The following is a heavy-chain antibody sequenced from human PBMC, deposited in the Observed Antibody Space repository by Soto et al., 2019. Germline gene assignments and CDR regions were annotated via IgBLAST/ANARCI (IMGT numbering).Heavy chain of an antibody. Sequence: SGFTFSSYGMHWVRQAPGKGLEWVAVISYDGSNKYYADSVKGRFTISRDNSKNTLYLQMNSLRAEDTAVYYCAKGGSVSGNYYYYYGMDVWGQGTTVTV. V-gene: IGHV3-30*18. D-gene: IGHD3-16*01. CDR1: GFTFSSYG. CDR2: ISYDGSNK. J-gene: IGHJ6*02. CDR3: AKGGSVSGNYYYYYGMDV.